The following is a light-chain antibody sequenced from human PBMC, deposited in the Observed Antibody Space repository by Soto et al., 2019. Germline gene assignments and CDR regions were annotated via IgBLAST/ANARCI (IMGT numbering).Light chain of an antibody. CDR1: QSVSSN. Sequence: EIVLTQSPATLSLSPGERATLSCRASQSVSSNLAWYQQKPGQAPRLLIYDASTRATGIPARFSGSGSGTEFTLTISSLQSEDFAVYYCQQYTNWPPETFGQGTKLEIK. CDR3: QQYTNWPPET. CDR2: DAS. V-gene: IGKV3-15*01. J-gene: IGKJ5*01.